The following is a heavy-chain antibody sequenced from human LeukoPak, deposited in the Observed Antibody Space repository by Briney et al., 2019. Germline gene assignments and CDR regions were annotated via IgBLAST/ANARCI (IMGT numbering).Heavy chain of an antibody. Sequence: TGGSLRLSCAASGFTFSSYEMNWVRQAPGKGLEWVSYISSSGSTIYYADSVKGRFTISRDNAKNSLYLQMNSLRAEDTAVYYCARDRFGVNWFDPWGQGTLVTVSS. CDR1: GFTFSSYE. J-gene: IGHJ5*02. V-gene: IGHV3-48*03. CDR3: ARDRFGVNWFDP. CDR2: ISSSGSTI. D-gene: IGHD3-10*01.